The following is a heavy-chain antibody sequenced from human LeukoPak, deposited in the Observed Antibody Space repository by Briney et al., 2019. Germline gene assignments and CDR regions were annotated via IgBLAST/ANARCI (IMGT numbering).Heavy chain of an antibody. D-gene: IGHD6-13*01. CDR3: ARGVYIAAAQYAY. CDR2: IYYSGTT. V-gene: IGHV4-59*01. J-gene: IGHJ4*02. CDR1: GGSIGTYS. Sequence: PSETLSLTCTVSGGSIGTYSWNWIRQPPGKGLERIGYIYYSGTTNYNPSLKSRVTISVDTSKNQFSLKLSSVTAADTAVYYCARGVYIAAAQYAYWGQGTLVTVSS.